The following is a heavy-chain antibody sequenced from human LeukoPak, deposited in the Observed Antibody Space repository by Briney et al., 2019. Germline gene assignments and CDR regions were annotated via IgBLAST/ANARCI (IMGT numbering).Heavy chain of an antibody. D-gene: IGHD3-22*01. CDR3: ARDLRITMIVVATYDAFDI. J-gene: IGHJ3*02. CDR2: ISSSGTSM. Sequence: GVSLRLSCATSGFTFGDYYMSWIRQAPGKGLEWLSYISSSGTSMDYADSVKGRFAISRDNAKNSLYLEMNSLRAEDTAVYYCARDLRITMIVVATYDAFDIWGQGTMVTVSP. V-gene: IGHV3-11*01. CDR1: GFTFGDYY.